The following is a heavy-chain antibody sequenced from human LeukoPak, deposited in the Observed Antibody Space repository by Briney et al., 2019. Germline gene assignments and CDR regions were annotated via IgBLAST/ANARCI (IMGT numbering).Heavy chain of an antibody. Sequence: ASVKVSCKASGYTFIGYYIHWVRQAPGQGLEWMGWINPNSGGTNYAQKFQGRVTMTRDTSISTAYMELNNLRSDDTAVYYCAGDEGGYSGTYYGYFDYWGQGTLVTVSS. D-gene: IGHD1-26*01. CDR3: AGDEGGYSGTYYGYFDY. J-gene: IGHJ4*02. V-gene: IGHV1-2*02. CDR2: INPNSGGT. CDR1: GYTFIGYY.